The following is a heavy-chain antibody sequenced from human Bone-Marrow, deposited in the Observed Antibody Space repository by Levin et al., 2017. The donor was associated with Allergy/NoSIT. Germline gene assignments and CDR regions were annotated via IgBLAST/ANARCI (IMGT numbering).Heavy chain of an antibody. CDR1: GYTFTAYN. D-gene: IGHD5-18*01. V-gene: IGHV1-2*04. Sequence: GESLKISCKTSGYTFTAYNMHWVRQAPGQGLEWMGWINPDSGGTVYAQKFQDWVTMTRDTSISTVYMELTSLKSDDTAVYYCARGSGNTYGYGATTPGTDFDFWGQGTQVTVSS. J-gene: IGHJ4*02. CDR3: ARGSGNTYGYGATTPGTDFDF. CDR2: INPDSGGT.